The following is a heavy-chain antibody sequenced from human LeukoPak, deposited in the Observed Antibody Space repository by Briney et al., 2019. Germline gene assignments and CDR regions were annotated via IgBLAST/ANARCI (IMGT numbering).Heavy chain of an antibody. D-gene: IGHD3-22*01. J-gene: IGHJ4*02. CDR2: IIPIFGTA. V-gene: IGHV1-69*13. Sequence: SVKVSCKASGGTFSSYAISWVRQAPGQGLEWMGGIIPIFGTANYAQKFQGRVTITADESTSTAYMELSSLRSEDTAVYYCAKGLRNHYYDSSGYYYGFGYWGQGTLVTVSS. CDR3: AKGLRNHYYDSSGYYYGFGY. CDR1: GGTFSSYA.